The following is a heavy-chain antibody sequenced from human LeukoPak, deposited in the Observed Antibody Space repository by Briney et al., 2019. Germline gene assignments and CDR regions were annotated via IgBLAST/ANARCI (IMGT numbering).Heavy chain of an antibody. CDR1: GFTFNSYS. V-gene: IGHV4-59*10. CDR3: ARARYGSGSYHYMDV. CDR2: VFTTGTT. D-gene: IGHD3-10*01. J-gene: IGHJ6*03. Sequence: GSLRLSCAASGFTFNSYSMTWVRQPPGKGLEWIGRVFTTGTTNYNPSLKSRVTMSVDTSKIQFSLNLSSVTAADTAVYYCARARYGSGSYHYMDVWGKGTTVTISS.